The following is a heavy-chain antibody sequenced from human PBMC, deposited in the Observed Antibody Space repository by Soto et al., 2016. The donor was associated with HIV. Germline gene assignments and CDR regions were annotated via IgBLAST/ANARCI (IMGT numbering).Heavy chain of an antibody. V-gene: IGHV3-66*01. CDR2: IHTGGTT. CDR3: ARDKYIAYGMDV. J-gene: IGHJ6*02. D-gene: IGHD2-15*01. CDR1: GFTVSNDY. Sequence: EMQLVESGGGLVQPGGSLRLSCAASGFTVSNDYMNWVRQAPGKGLEWVSIIHTGGTTYYADTVKGRFTISRDGYRNTVYLQMNSLRAEDTAVYYCARDKYIAYGMDVWGQGTTVIVPS.